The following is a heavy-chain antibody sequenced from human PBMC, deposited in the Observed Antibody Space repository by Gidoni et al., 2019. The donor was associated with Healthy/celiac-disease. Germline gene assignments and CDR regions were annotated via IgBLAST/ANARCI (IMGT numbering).Heavy chain of an antibody. J-gene: IGHJ3*02. CDR2: IYCGGST. CDR1: GFTVSSNY. Sequence: EVQLVETGGGLIQPGGSLRLSCAASGFTVSSNYMSWVRQAPGKGLEWVSVIYCGGSTYYADSVKGRFTISRDNSKNTLYLQRNSLRAEDTAVYYCAREGVRARDAFDIWGQGTMVTVSS. D-gene: IGHD6-6*01. V-gene: IGHV3-53*02. CDR3: AREGVRARDAFDI.